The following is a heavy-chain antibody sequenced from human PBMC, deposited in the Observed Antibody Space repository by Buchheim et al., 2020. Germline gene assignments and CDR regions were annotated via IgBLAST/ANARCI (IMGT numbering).Heavy chain of an antibody. J-gene: IGHJ4*02. D-gene: IGHD6-19*01. CDR3: ASRGHIAVAGTLDD. V-gene: IGHV3-21*01. CDR2: ISSSRSYI. Sequence: EVQLVESGGGLVKPGGSLRLSCAASGFTFSSYSMNWVRQAPGQGLEWVSFISSSRSYIYYADSVKGRLTISRDNAKNSLYPQMNSLRAEDTAVYYCASRGHIAVAGTLDDWGQGTL. CDR1: GFTFSSYS.